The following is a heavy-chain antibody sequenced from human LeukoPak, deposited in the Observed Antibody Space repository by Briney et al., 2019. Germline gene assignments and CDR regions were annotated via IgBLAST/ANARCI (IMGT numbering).Heavy chain of an antibody. D-gene: IGHD6-13*01. Sequence: GRSLRLSCAASGFTFSSYGMHWVRQAPGKGLEWVAVISYDGSNKYYADSVKGRFTISRDNSKNTLYLQMNSLRSEDTAVYYCARVDEAAAGTHNWFDPWGQGTLVTVSS. V-gene: IGHV3-30*03. CDR3: ARVDEAAAGTHNWFDP. CDR2: ISYDGSNK. CDR1: GFTFSSYG. J-gene: IGHJ5*02.